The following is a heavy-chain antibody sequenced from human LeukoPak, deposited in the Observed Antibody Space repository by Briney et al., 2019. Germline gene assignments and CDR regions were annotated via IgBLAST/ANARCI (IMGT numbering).Heavy chain of an antibody. Sequence: GGSLRLSCAASGFTFSSYEVNWVRQAPGKGLEWVSYISSSSSTIYYADSVKGRFTISRDNAKNSLYLQMNSLRAEDTAVYYCARGVGDYINYWGQGTLVTVSS. V-gene: IGHV3-48*01. CDR1: GFTFSSYE. J-gene: IGHJ4*02. CDR2: ISSSSSTI. D-gene: IGHD4-17*01. CDR3: ARGVGDYINY.